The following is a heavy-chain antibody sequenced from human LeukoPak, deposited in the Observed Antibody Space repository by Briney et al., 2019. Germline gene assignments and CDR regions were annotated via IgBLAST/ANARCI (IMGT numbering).Heavy chain of an antibody. CDR1: GGTFISYA. J-gene: IGHJ4*02. CDR3: AKHIAYYYDSSGYHIDY. CDR2: LILIFSTT. Sequence: SLKVSCKASGGTFISYAISWVRQAPEQGLEWMARLILIFSTTSYRQKFEGRVTITTNESTSTAYMELSSLRSEDTAVYYCAKHIAYYYDSSGYHIDYWGQGTLVTVSS. D-gene: IGHD3-22*01. V-gene: IGHV1-69*05.